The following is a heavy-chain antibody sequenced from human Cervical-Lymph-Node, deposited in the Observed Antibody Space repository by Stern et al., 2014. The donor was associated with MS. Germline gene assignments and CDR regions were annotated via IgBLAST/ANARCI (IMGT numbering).Heavy chain of an antibody. J-gene: IGHJ4*02. CDR2: VIPIFGKA. V-gene: IGHV1-69*01. D-gene: IGHD3-22*01. CDR3: AREGGDSNGYYNLGY. Sequence: QVQLVQSGAEVKKPGSSVKVSCKTSGGTLSSHVINWVRQAPGQGLEWMGGVIPIFGKANYAQKCQGRVTMTADEFTSTAYMELTSLRSEDTAVYYCAREGGDSNGYYNLGYWGQGTLVTVSS. CDR1: GGTLSSHV.